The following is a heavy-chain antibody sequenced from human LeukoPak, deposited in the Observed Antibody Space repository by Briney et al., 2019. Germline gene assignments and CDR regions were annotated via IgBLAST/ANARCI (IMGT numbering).Heavy chain of an antibody. Sequence: ASVKVSCKASGYTFTSYYIHWVRQAPGQGLEWMGIINPSGGSTSYAQKFQGRVTMTRDTSTSTVYMELSSLRSEDTAVYYCARVRYCSSTSCFYFDYWGQGTLVTVSS. CDR1: GYTFTSYY. CDR2: INPSGGST. CDR3: ARVRYCSSTSCFYFDY. V-gene: IGHV1-46*01. D-gene: IGHD2-2*01. J-gene: IGHJ4*02.